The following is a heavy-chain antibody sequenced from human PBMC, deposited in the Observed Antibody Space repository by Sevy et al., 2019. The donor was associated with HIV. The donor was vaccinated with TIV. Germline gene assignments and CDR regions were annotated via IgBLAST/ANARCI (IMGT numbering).Heavy chain of an antibody. CDR3: ARRRIVVVPAANNDAFDI. CDR1: GYTFTSYG. CDR2: ISAYNGNT. D-gene: IGHD2-2*01. V-gene: IGHV1-18*01. Sequence: ASVKVSCKASGYTFTSYGISWVRQAPGQGLEWMGWISAYNGNTNYAQKLQGRVTMTTDTSTRTAYMELRSLRSDDTAVYYCARRRIVVVPAANNDAFDIWGQGTMVTVSS. J-gene: IGHJ3*02.